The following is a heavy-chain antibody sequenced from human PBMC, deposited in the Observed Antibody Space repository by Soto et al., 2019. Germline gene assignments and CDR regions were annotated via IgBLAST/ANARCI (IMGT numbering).Heavy chain of an antibody. Sequence: SVKVSCKASGGTFSSYAISWVRQAPGQGLEWMGGIIPIFGTANYAQKFQGRVTITADKSTSTAYMELSSLRSEDTAVYYCARDQMPSYYYDSSGYTRGYYYYYGMDVWRQGTTVTVSS. CDR1: GGTFSSYA. V-gene: IGHV1-69*06. D-gene: IGHD3-22*01. CDR2: IIPIFGTA. J-gene: IGHJ6*02. CDR3: ARDQMPSYYYDSSGYTRGYYYYYGMDV.